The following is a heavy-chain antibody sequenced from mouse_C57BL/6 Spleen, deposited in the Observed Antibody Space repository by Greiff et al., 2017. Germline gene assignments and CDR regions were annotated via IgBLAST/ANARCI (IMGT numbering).Heavy chain of an antibody. V-gene: IGHV1-5*01. CDR3: TRSLYDGYYEDAMDY. Sequence: VQLQQSGTVLARPGASVKMSCKTSGYTFTGYWMHWVKQRPGQGLEWIGAIYPGNSDTSYNQKFKGKAQLTAVTSASTASMERSSLTNEDSAVYFCTRSLYDGYYEDAMDYWGQGTSVTVSS. CDR2: IYPGNSDT. J-gene: IGHJ4*01. D-gene: IGHD2-3*01. CDR1: GYTFTGYW.